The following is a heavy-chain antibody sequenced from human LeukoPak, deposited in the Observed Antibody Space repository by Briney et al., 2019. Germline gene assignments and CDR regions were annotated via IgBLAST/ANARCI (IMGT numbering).Heavy chain of an antibody. V-gene: IGHV3-30*04. Sequence: QPGRSLRLSCAVSGFTFSRYVIHWVRQAPGKGLEWVAVTSYDEKNKYYADSVRGRFTISRDNSKNTLYLQMNSLRPEDTAVYYCARDDDSNGWLFDYWGQGTLVTVSS. J-gene: IGHJ4*02. CDR1: GFTFSRYV. D-gene: IGHD6-19*01. CDR2: TSYDEKNK. CDR3: ARDDDSNGWLFDY.